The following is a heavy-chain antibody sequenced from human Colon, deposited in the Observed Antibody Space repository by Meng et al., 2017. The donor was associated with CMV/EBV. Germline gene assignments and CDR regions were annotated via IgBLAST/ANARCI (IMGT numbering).Heavy chain of an antibody. J-gene: IGHJ5*02. CDR3: AKEAGAVAGLNWFDP. CDR1: GFTFSSYA. Sequence: GESLKISCAASGFTFSSYAMSWVRQAPGKGLEWVSAISGSGGSTYYADSVKGRFTISGDNSKNTLYLQMNSLRAEDTAVYYCAKEAGAVAGLNWFDPWGQGTLVTVSS. D-gene: IGHD6-19*01. CDR2: ISGSGGST. V-gene: IGHV3-23*01.